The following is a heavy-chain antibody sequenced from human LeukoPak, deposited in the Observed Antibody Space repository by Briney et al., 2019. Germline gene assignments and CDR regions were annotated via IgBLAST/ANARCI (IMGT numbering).Heavy chain of an antibody. J-gene: IGHJ4*02. D-gene: IGHD2-21*02. Sequence: SETLSLTCTVSGGSVSSGSYYWSWIRQPQGKGLEWIGYVYWTGNTNYNPSLKSRVTMSVDTSKNQFSLKLSSVTAADTAVYYCGSFPCGGDCYGFDYWGQGTLVTVSS. CDR3: GSFPCGGDCYGFDY. V-gene: IGHV4-61*01. CDR2: VYWTGNT. CDR1: GGSVSSGSYY.